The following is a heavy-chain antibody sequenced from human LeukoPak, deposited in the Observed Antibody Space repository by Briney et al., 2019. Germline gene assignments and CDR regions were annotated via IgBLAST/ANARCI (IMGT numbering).Heavy chain of an antibody. J-gene: IGHJ4*02. CDR1: GYTFTSYG. CDR3: ARDLRGFDWLLRELDY. CDR2: ISAYNGNT. V-gene: IGHV1-18*01. Sequence: GASVKVSCKASGYTFTSYGISWVRQAPGQGLEWMGWISAYNGNTNYAQKLQGRVTMTTDTSTSTAYMELRSLRSDDTAVYYCARDLRGFDWLLRELDYWSQGTLVTVSS. D-gene: IGHD3-9*01.